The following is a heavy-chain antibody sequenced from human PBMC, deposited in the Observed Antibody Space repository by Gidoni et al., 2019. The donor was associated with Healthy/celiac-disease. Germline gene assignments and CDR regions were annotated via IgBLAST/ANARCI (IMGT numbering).Heavy chain of an antibody. CDR1: GGSFSGYY. J-gene: IGHJ4*02. CDR3: ARMVPGAQSSAQDY. D-gene: IGHD2-15*01. CDR2: INHSGST. V-gene: IGHV4-34*01. Sequence: QVQLQQWGAGLLKPSETLSLTCAVYGGSFSGYYWSWIRQPPGKGLEWIGEINHSGSTSYNPSLKSRVTISVDTSKNQFSLTLSSVTAADTAVYYCARMVPGAQSSAQDYWGQGSLVTVSS.